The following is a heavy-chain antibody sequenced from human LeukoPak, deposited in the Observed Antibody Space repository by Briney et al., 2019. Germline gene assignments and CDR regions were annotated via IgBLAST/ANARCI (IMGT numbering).Heavy chain of an antibody. Sequence: GGSLRLSCAASGFTFSRFAMSWVRQAPGKGLEWVSGISGSGDSTYYADSVKGRFTISRDNSKNTLFLQMNGLRAEDTAVYYCATYRRGYHDSSESYYFDYWGQGTLVTVSS. CDR3: ATYRRGYHDSSESYYFDY. J-gene: IGHJ4*02. CDR1: GFTFSRFA. CDR2: ISGSGDST. D-gene: IGHD3-22*01. V-gene: IGHV3-23*01.